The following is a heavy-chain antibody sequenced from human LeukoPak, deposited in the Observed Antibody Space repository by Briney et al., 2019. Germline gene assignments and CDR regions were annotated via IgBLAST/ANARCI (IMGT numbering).Heavy chain of an antibody. CDR1: GLNFNDND. D-gene: IGHD3-10*01. CDR2: IWGDGSNK. V-gene: IGHV3-33*06. Sequence: PGGSLRLSCAASGLNFNDNDMDWVRQAPGKGLEWVAAIWGDGSNKYYAESVKGRFTISRDISKNMLYLQMNSLRVEDTAVYYCAKERGGQDWDFDLWGRGTLVTVSS. J-gene: IGHJ2*01. CDR3: AKERGGQDWDFDL.